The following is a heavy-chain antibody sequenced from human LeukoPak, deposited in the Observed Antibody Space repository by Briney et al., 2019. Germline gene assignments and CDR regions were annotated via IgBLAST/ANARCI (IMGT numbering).Heavy chain of an antibody. CDR2: IYSGGDT. D-gene: IGHD5-24*01. J-gene: IGHJ6*04. V-gene: IGHV3-53*01. CDR3: ARRDSGWDV. CDR1: GFTFSDYY. Sequence: GGSLRLSCAASGFTFSDYYMSWVRQAPGQGLEWVSVIYSGGDTYYADSVKGRFTISRDDSKNTLYLQMNSLRVDDTAVYYCARRDSGWDVWGKGTTVTVSS.